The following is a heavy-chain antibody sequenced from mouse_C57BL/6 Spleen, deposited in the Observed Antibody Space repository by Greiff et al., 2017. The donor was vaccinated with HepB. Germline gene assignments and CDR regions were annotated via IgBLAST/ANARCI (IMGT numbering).Heavy chain of an antibody. Sequence: VQLQQSGPELVKPGASVKISCKASGYAFSSSWMNWVKQRPGKGLEWIGRIYPGDGDTNYNGKFKGKATLTADKSSSTAYRQLSSLTSEDSAVYFCAGDGYWNFAYWGQGTTLTVSS. V-gene: IGHV1-82*01. CDR1: GYAFSSSW. D-gene: IGHD2-3*01. CDR2: IYPGDGDT. J-gene: IGHJ2*01. CDR3: AGDGYWNFAY.